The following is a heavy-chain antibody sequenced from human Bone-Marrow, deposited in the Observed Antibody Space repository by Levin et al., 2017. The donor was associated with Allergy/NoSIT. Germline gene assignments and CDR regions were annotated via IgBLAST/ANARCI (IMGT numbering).Heavy chain of an antibody. CDR2: ISYDGSKK. CDR3: ATFPLPVGMRLPLDY. D-gene: IGHD2-2*01. Sequence: GESLKISCGASGFNLSSYAMHWVRQAPGKGLEWVAFISYDGSKKYYADALKGRFTISRDNSKNTLYLQMNTLRDEDTAVYYCATFPLPVGMRLPLDYWGQGTLVTVSS. J-gene: IGHJ4*02. CDR1: GFNLSSYA. V-gene: IGHV3-30-3*01.